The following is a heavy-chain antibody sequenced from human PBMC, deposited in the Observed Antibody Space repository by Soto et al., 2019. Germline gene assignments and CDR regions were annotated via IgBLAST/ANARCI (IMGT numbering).Heavy chain of an antibody. D-gene: IGHD2-15*01. Sequence: PGGSLRLSCAASGFTFSSYAMSWVRQAPGKGLEWVSAISGSGGSTYYADSVKGRFTISRDNSKNTLYLQMNSLRAEDTAVYYCAKDGIYCSGGSCYHTYFDYWGQGTLVTVSS. CDR3: AKDGIYCSGGSCYHTYFDY. V-gene: IGHV3-23*01. CDR2: ISGSGGST. CDR1: GFTFSSYA. J-gene: IGHJ4*02.